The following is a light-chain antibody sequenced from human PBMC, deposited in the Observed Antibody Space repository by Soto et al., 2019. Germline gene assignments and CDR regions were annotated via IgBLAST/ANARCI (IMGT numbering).Light chain of an antibody. V-gene: IGKV3D-15*01. J-gene: IGKJ5*01. CDR1: QSVSSN. CDR3: HQYNIWPIT. CDR2: GAS. Sequence: EIVMTQSPATLSVSPGESATLSCRASQSVSSNLAWFQQKPGQAPRLLIYGASTMATGIPARFSGSGSGTEFTLTISSLQSEDFALYFCHQYNIWPITFGRGTRLEIK.